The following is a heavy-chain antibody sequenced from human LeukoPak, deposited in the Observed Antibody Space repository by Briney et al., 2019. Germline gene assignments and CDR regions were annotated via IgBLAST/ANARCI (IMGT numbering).Heavy chain of an antibody. V-gene: IGHV1-8*01. Sequence: ASVKVSCKASGYTFTSYAINWVRQATGQGLEWMGWMNPNSGNTDYAQKFQGRVTMTRNTSISTAYLELSSLRSEDTAVYYCASVRQGSTIVGVVITELYDYYMDFWGKGTTVTASS. CDR3: ASVRQGSTIVGVVITELYDYYMDF. CDR2: MNPNSGNT. CDR1: GYTFTSYA. D-gene: IGHD3-3*01. J-gene: IGHJ6*03.